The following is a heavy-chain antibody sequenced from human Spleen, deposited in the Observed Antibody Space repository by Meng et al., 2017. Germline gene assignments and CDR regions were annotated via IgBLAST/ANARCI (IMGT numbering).Heavy chain of an antibody. CDR2: INPSGGST. D-gene: IGHD3-22*01. Sequence: ASVKVSCKPSGYNFPDYYIHWVRQAPGQGLEWMGIINPSGGSTSYAQKFQGRVTMTRDTSTSTVYMELSSLRSEDTAVYYCARPQTYYFDSSGYGSAFDIWGQGTMVTVSS. CDR1: GYNFPDYY. V-gene: IGHV1-46*01. CDR3: ARPQTYYFDSSGYGSAFDI. J-gene: IGHJ3*02.